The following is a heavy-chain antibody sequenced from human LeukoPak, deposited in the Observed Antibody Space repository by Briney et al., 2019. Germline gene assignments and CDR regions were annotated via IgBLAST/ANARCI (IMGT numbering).Heavy chain of an antibody. CDR3: ARDLRIVVVPAAIFNSDGMDV. Sequence: GGSLRLSCVTSGFIFSSYGIHWVRQAPGKGLEWVAWHFASNKYYAESVRGRFTMSRDNSKSTLYLQMDSLRVEDTAVYYCARDLRIVVVPAAIFNSDGMDVWGQGTTVTVSS. D-gene: IGHD2-2*01. V-gene: IGHV3-33*01. CDR2: HFASNK. CDR1: GFIFSSYG. J-gene: IGHJ6*02.